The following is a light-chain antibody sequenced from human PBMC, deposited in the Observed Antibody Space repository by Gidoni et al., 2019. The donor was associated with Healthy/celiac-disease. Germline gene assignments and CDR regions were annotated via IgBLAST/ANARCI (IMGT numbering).Light chain of an antibody. V-gene: IGKV1-39*01. Sequence: DSQMTQSPSSLSASVGDRVTITCRASQSISSYLNGYQQKPGKAPKLLIYAASSLQSGVPSRFSGSGSGTDFTLTISSLQPEDFANYYCQQSYSTPHTFGQGTKLEIK. CDR1: QSISSY. CDR2: AAS. CDR3: QQSYSTPHT. J-gene: IGKJ2*01.